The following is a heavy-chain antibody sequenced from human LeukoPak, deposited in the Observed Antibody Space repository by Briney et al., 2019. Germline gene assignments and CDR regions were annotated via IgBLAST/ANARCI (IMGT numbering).Heavy chain of an antibody. Sequence: GGSLRLSCAASGFTFSLFAMHWVRQTPGKGLEWVSAISGSGGATYHADADSVKGRFTISRDNSKNALYLEINNLRAEDTAVYYCAKDGYNYDSSGHFDYWGQGTLVTVSS. J-gene: IGHJ4*02. CDR2: ISGSGGAT. V-gene: IGHV3-23*01. CDR3: AKDGYNYDSSGHFDY. D-gene: IGHD3-22*01. CDR1: GFTFSLFA.